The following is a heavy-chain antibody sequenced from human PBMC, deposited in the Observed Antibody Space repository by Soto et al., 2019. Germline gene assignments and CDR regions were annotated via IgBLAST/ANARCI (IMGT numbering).Heavy chain of an antibody. V-gene: IGHV3-74*01. CDR2: INSDGSST. D-gene: IGHD3-16*01. CDR1: GFTFSSYW. J-gene: IGHJ6*02. CDR3: ARDFMTTRPCYYYYCMDV. Sequence: GGSLRLSCAASGFTFSSYWMHWVRQAPGKGLVWVSRINSDGSSTSYADSVKGRFTISRDNAKNTLYPQMNSLRAEDTAVYYCARDFMTTRPCYYYYCMDVWGQGTTVTVSS.